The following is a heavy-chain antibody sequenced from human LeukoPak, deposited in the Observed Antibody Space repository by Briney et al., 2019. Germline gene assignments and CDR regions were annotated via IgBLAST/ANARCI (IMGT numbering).Heavy chain of an antibody. V-gene: IGHV3-23*01. CDR2: ISGSGGST. CDR3: AKDVEAYYGSGSYLDY. CDR1: GFTFSSYG. J-gene: IGHJ4*02. Sequence: GGSLRLSCAASGFTFSSYGMSWVRQAPGKGLEWVSAISGSGGSTYYADSVKGRFTISRDDAKNSLYLQMNSLRAEDTALYYCAKDVEAYYGSGSYLDYWGQGILVTVSS. D-gene: IGHD3-10*01.